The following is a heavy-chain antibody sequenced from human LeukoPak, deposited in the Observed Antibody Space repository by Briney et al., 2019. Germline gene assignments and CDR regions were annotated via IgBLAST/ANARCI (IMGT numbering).Heavy chain of an antibody. CDR3: ARDGSQGSFYFDY. D-gene: IGHD2-2*03. CDR1: GGSISSGSYY. J-gene: IGHJ4*02. Sequence: PSQTLSLTCTVSGGSISSGSYYWSWIRQPAGKGLEWIGRIYTSGSTNYNPSLKSRVTISVDTSKNQFSLKLSSVTAADTAVYYCARDGSQGSFYFDYWGQGTLVTVSS. CDR2: IYTSGST. V-gene: IGHV4-61*02.